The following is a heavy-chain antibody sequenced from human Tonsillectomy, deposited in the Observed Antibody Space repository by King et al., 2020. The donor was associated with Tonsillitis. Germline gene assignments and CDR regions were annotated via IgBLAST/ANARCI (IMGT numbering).Heavy chain of an antibody. D-gene: IGHD3-22*01. CDR2: IKKDGREK. J-gene: IGHJ4*02. CDR1: GFPLSSYG. V-gene: IGHV3-7*01. Sequence: DVQLVESGGGLVQPGGSLGLPCAAPGFPLSSYGMSWVRRAPGKGLEGVANIKKDGREKYYGDSVKGRFTIPRDNAKNSLYLQMNSLRAEDTAVYYCARGDDSSGYYLYYFDYWGQGTLVTVSS. CDR3: ARGDDSSGYYLYYFDY.